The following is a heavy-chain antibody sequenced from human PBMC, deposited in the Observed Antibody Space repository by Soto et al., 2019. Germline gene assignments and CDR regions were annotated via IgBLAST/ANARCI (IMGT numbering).Heavy chain of an antibody. CDR3: ARNLDYYDSSGYSFGRYNWFDP. CDR2: IIPIFGTA. J-gene: IGHJ5*02. Sequence: GASVKVSCKASGGTFSSYAISWVRQAPGQGLEWMGGIIPIFGTANYAQKFQGRVTITADESTSTSYMELSSLRSEDTAVYYCARNLDYYDSSGYSFGRYNWFDPWGQGTLVTVSS. D-gene: IGHD3-22*01. CDR1: GGTFSSYA. V-gene: IGHV1-69*13.